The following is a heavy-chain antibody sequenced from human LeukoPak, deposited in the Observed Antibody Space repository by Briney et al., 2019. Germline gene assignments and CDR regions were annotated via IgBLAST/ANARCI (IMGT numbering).Heavy chain of an antibody. CDR1: GGSVSSGSYY. CDR3: ARTELGDGSGSYYNDAFDI. J-gene: IGHJ3*02. V-gene: IGHV4-61*01. D-gene: IGHD3-10*01. Sequence: SETLSLTCTVSGGSVSSGSYYWRWIRQPPGKGLEWIGYIYYIGSTNYNPSLKSRVTISVDTSKNQFSLKLSSVTAADTAVYYCARTELGDGSGSYYNDAFDIWGQGTMVTVSS. CDR2: IYYIGST.